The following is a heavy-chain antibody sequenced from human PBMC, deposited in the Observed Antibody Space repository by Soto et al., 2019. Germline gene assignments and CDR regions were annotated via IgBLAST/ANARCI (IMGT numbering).Heavy chain of an antibody. CDR2: ISSTGST. CDR1: DGSVSSGNYY. CDR3: ARDALALFDS. J-gene: IGHJ4*02. D-gene: IGHD5-12*01. Sequence: SETLSLTCSVSDGSVSSGNYYWTWVRQPPGKGLEWIGYISSTGSTLYNPSLKSRLIISFDTSMNHFSMKLTSMTAADTAVYYCARDALALFDSWGQGALVTVSS. V-gene: IGHV4-61*03.